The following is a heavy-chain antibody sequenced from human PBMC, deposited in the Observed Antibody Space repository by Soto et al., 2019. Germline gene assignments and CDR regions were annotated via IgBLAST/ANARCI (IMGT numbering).Heavy chain of an antibody. CDR2: IYYSGST. V-gene: IGHV4-31*03. Sequence: PSETLSLTCTVSGGSISSGGYYWSWIRQHPGKGLEWIGYIYYSGSTYYNPSLKSRVTISVDTSKNQFSLKLSSVTAADTAVYYCARDRGEQQLSFYYYYYMDVWGKGTTVTVSS. CDR1: GGSISSGGYY. CDR3: ARDRGEQQLSFYYYYYMDV. J-gene: IGHJ6*03. D-gene: IGHD6-13*01.